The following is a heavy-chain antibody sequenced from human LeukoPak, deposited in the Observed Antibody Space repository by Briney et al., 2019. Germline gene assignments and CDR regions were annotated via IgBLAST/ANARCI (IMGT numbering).Heavy chain of an antibody. CDR1: GFTFSSYS. V-gene: IGHV3-21*01. CDR2: ISSSSSYI. Sequence: PGGSLRLSCAASGFTFSSYSMNWVRQAPGKGLEWVSSISSSSSYIYYADSVKGRFTISRDNAKNSLYLQMNSLRAEDTAVYYCARDPGSYYDILTGLPMDVWGKGTTVTISA. J-gene: IGHJ6*04. CDR3: ARDPGSYYDILTGLPMDV. D-gene: IGHD3-9*01.